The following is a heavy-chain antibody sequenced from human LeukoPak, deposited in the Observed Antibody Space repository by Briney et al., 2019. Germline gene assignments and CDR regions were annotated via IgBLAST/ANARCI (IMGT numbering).Heavy chain of an antibody. CDR2: TYTGGNS. CDR3: ARGGRGSAAVVAPRSFDI. D-gene: IGHD3-22*01. CDR1: GFTVSSNY. Sequence: GGSLRLSCAASGFTVSSNYMSWVRQAPGKGLEWVSVTYTGGNSYYADSVKGRFIISRDISKNTLYLQMNSLRAEDSALYYCARGGRGSAAVVAPRSFDIWGQGTMVTVSS. V-gene: IGHV3-53*01. J-gene: IGHJ3*02.